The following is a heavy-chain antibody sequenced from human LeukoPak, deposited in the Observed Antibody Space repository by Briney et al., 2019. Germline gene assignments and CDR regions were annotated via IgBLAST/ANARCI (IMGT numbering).Heavy chain of an antibody. CDR3: ARSYYYHGMDV. J-gene: IGHJ6*02. CDR2: ITGSGSII. V-gene: IGHV3-48*03. Sequence: GGSLRLSCAASGFTFISSEMNWVRQAPGKGLEWISCITGSGSIIYYADSVKGRFTISRDNAKNSLYLQMNSLRAEDTAVYYCARSYYYHGMDVWGQGTTVTVSS. CDR1: GFTFISSE.